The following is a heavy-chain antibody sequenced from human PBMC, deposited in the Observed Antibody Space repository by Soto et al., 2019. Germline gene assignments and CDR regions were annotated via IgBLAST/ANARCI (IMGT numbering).Heavy chain of an antibody. CDR1: GFTFSSYA. V-gene: IGHV3-23*01. CDR2: ISGSGGST. J-gene: IGHJ4*02. CDR3: AKSQRHEVVRSAIHD. Sequence: EVQLLESGGGLVQPGGSLRLSCAASGFTFSSYAMSWVRQAPGKGLEWVSAISGSGGSTYYADSVKGRFSIPRDDSKNTLYEQMNSRIAEDTTVYYGAKSQRHEVVRSAIHDGGQGTLVSVSS. D-gene: IGHD2-2*01.